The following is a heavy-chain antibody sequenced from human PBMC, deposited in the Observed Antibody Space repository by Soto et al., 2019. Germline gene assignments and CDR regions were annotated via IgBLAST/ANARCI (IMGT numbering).Heavy chain of an antibody. V-gene: IGHV3-48*02. CDR3: ARDNSGSYSYYYYGMDV. Sequence: VQLVESGGGLVQPGGSLRLSCAASGFTFSSYSMNWVRQAPGKGLEWVSYISSSSSTIYYADSVKGRFTISRDNAKNSLYLQMNSLRDEDTAVYYCARDNSGSYSYYYYGMDVWGQGTTVTVSS. CDR2: ISSSSSTI. D-gene: IGHD1-26*01. J-gene: IGHJ6*02. CDR1: GFTFSSYS.